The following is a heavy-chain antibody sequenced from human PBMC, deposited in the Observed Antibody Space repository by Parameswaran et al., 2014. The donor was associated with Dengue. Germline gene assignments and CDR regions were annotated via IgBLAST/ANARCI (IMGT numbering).Heavy chain of an antibody. J-gene: IGHJ6*02. D-gene: IGHD2-2*01. Sequence: VRQMPGKGLEWIGEINHSGSTNYNPSLKSRVTISVDTSKNQFSLKLSSVTAADTAVYYCARTGIVVVPAAILNYYYGMDVWGQGTTVTVSS. CDR2: INHSGST. CDR3: ARTGIVVVPAAILNYYYGMDV. V-gene: IGHV4-34*01.